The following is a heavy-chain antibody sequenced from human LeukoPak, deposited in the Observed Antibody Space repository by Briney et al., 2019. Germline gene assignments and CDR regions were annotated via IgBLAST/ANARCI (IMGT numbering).Heavy chain of an antibody. D-gene: IGHD1-26*01. Sequence: PSETLSLTCTVSGGSISSNSYYWGWIRQPPGKGLEWIASIFHSGSTYYNPSLKSRVTISIDTSKNHFSLKMRSATAADTAVYYCARPAPGGSQAVFDHWGQGALVTVSS. CDR3: ARPAPGGSQAVFDH. CDR1: GGSISSNSYY. V-gene: IGHV4-39*01. J-gene: IGHJ4*02. CDR2: IFHSGST.